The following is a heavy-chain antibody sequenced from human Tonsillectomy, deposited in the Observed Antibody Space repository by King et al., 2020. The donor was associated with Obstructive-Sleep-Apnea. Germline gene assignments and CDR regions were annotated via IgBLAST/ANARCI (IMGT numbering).Heavy chain of an antibody. Sequence: QLQESGPRLLRPSETLSLTCTVSGGSLRMNFHYWAWIRQTPGRGLEWIGSIGYSGDTSRNPSLMSRLMMSVDTSKNQFSLTLKSVTDADTGVYYCARDRLLAEEGAWFDPWGQGTLVTV. CDR2: IGYSGDT. CDR3: ARDRLLAEEGAWFDP. J-gene: IGHJ5*02. V-gene: IGHV4-39*07. CDR1: GGSLRMNFHY. D-gene: IGHD3-22*01.